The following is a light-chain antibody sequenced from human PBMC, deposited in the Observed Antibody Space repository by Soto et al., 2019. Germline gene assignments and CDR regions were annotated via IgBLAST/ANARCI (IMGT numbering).Light chain of an antibody. CDR2: GAS. CDR3: QQYGSSRPWT. J-gene: IGKJ1*01. CDR1: QSVSSTY. Sequence: EIVLTQSPGTLSLSPGERATLSCRASQSVSSTYLAWYQQKPGQAPRLLIYGASSRAPGIPDRFSGSGSGTDFTLTISRLEAEDFAVYYCQQYGSSRPWTFGQGTKVEIK. V-gene: IGKV3-20*01.